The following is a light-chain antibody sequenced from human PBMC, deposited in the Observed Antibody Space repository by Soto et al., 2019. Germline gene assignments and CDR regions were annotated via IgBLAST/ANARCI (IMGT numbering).Light chain of an antibody. Sequence: QSALAQPPSASGSPGQSVTISCTGTSSDVGAYNYVSWYQQLPGKAPKLIIYEVSKRPPGVPDRFSGSKSGNTASLTVSGLQAEDEADYYCTSYAGTYSFFYVFGTGTKVTVL. J-gene: IGLJ1*01. CDR3: TSYAGTYSFFYV. V-gene: IGLV2-8*01. CDR1: SSDVGAYNY. CDR2: EVS.